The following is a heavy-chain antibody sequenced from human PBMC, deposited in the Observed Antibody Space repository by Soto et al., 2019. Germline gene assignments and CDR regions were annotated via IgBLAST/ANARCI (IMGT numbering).Heavy chain of an antibody. CDR1: GGSFSGYY. D-gene: IGHD2-2*01. J-gene: IGHJ6*03. CDR2: INHSGST. CDR3: ARDLRHCSSTSCFLRASYYYYMDA. Sequence: SETLSLTCAVYGGSFSGYYWSWIRQPPGKGLEWIGEINHSGSTNYNPSLKSRVTISVDTSKNQFSLKLSSVTAADTAVYYCARDLRHCSSTSCFLRASYYYYMDAWGKGTTVTISS. V-gene: IGHV4-34*01.